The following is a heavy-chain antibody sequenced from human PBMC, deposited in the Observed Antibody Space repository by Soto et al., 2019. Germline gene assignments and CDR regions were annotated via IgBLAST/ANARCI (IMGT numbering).Heavy chain of an antibody. CDR3: ARDATMVRGSPFDY. CDR1: GYTFTSYC. Sequence: ASVKVSCKASGYTFTSYCISWVRQAPGQGLEWMGWISAYNGNTNYAQKLQGRVTMTTDTSTSTAYMELRSLRSDDTAVDYCARDATMVRGSPFDYWGQGTLVRVSA. J-gene: IGHJ4*02. D-gene: IGHD3-10*01. CDR2: ISAYNGNT. V-gene: IGHV1-18*04.